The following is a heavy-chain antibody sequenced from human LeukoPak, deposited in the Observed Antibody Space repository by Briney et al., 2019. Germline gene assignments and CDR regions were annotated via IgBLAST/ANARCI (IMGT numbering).Heavy chain of an antibody. D-gene: IGHD4-17*01. V-gene: IGHV3-48*01. J-gene: IGHJ3*02. CDR1: RFTFSTYS. CDR3: VRNDGDNAFDI. CDR2: ISSTSTNI. Sequence: GGSLRLSCAASRFTFSTYSMNWVRQAPGRGLEWVSYISSTSTNIYYKDSVKGRFTISRDNAKNSLYLHMTSLRAEDTAVYYCVRNDGDNAFDIWGQGTMVTVSS.